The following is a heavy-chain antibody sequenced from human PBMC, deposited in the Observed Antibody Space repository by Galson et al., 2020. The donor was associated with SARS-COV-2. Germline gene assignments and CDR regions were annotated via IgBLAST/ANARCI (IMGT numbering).Heavy chain of an antibody. V-gene: IGHV3-23*01. CDR2: ISGGGGRT. CDR1: GFTFSRYA. CDR3: AKDRGNDYGDQLDF. Sequence: GGSLSLSCAASGFTFSRYAMAWVRQAPGKGLEWVPGISGGGGRTYYADSVKGRFTISRDISQNTVYLQMSSLRAEDTAVYYCAKDRGNDYGDQLDFWGQGTQVTVSS. J-gene: IGHJ4*02. D-gene: IGHD4-17*01.